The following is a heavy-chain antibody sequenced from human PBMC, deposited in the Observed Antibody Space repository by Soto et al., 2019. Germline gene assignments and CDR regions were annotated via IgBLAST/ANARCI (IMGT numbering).Heavy chain of an antibody. CDR1: GFTFSRYS. V-gene: IGHV3-48*02. J-gene: IGHJ4*02. CDR2: ISSLSSPR. D-gene: IGHD1-26*01. Sequence: PGGSLRLSCAASGFTFSRYSMNWVRQSPGKGLEWISYISSLSSPRYYAESVEGRFIISRDNAKNSLYLQMNSLRDEDTAVYFCAREDILGARSFDYWGQGALVTVSS. CDR3: AREDILGARSFDY.